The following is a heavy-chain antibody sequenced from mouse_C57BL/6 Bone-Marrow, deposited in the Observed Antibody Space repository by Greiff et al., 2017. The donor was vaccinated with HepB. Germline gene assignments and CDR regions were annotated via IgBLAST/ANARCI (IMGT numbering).Heavy chain of an antibody. J-gene: IGHJ2*01. CDR1: GYAFTNYL. CDR2: INPGSGGT. CDR3: ARLNYSKEGDY. D-gene: IGHD2-5*01. V-gene: IGHV1-54*01. Sequence: QVQLQQPGTELVKPGASVKLSCKASGYAFTNYLIEWVKQRPGQGLEWIGVINPGSGGTNYNEKFKGKATLTADKSSSTAYMQLSSLTSEDSAVYFCARLNYSKEGDYWGQGTTLTVSS.